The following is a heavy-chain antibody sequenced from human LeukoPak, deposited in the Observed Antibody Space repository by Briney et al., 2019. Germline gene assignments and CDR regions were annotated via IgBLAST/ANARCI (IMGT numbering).Heavy chain of an antibody. D-gene: IGHD2-2*01. V-gene: IGHV4-34*01. CDR2: INHSGST. Sequence: SETLSLTCAVYGGSFSGYYWSWIRQPPGKGLEWTGEINHSGSTNYNPSLKSRVTISVDTSKNQFSLKLSSVTAADTAVYYCARSTWNFDYWGQGTLVTVSS. J-gene: IGHJ4*02. CDR3: ARSTWNFDY. CDR1: GGSFSGYY.